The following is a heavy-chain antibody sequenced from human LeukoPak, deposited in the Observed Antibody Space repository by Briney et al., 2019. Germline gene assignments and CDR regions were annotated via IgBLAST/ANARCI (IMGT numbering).Heavy chain of an antibody. CDR3: AKTGARHSSSSNFDY. V-gene: IGHV3-23*01. CDR2: ISGSGDRT. D-gene: IGHD6-6*01. CDR1: GFTFSTYA. Sequence: GGSLRLSCAASGFTFSTYAMSSVRQAPRKGLEWVSAISGSGDRTYYADSVKGRFTISRDNSKNTLFLQMNSLRAEDTAVYYCAKTGARHSSSSNFDYWGQGTLVTVSS. J-gene: IGHJ4*02.